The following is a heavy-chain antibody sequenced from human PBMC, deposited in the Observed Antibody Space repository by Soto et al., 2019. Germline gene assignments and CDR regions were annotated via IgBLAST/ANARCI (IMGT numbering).Heavy chain of an antibody. CDR2: INHSGST. J-gene: IGHJ6*03. Sequence: PSETLSLTCAVYGGSFSGYYWSWIRQPPGKGLEWIGEINHSGSTNYNPSLKSRVTISVDTSKNQFSLKLSSVTAADTAVYCCARKSWERYFDWSKDYYYYMDVWGKGTTVTVSS. V-gene: IGHV4-34*01. CDR3: ARKSWERYFDWSKDYYYYMDV. D-gene: IGHD3-9*01. CDR1: GGSFSGYY.